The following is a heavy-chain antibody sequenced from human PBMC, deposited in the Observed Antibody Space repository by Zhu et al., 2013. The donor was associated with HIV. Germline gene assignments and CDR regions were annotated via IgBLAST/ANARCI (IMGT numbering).Heavy chain of an antibody. CDR1: GGTFSSYA. Sequence: QVQLVQSGAEVKKPGSSVKVSCKASGGTFSSYAISWVRQAPGQGLEWMGGIIPIFGTANYAQKFQGRVTITADKSTSTAYMELSSLRSEDTAVYYCARVPTPGIVVVTATIYYYYGMDVWGQGTTVTVSS. D-gene: IGHD2-21*02. CDR2: IIPIFGTA. V-gene: IGHV1-69*06. CDR3: ARVPTPGIVVVTATIYYYYGMDV. J-gene: IGHJ6*02.